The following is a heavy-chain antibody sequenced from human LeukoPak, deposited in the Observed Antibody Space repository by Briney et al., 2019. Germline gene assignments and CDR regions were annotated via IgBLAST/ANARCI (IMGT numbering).Heavy chain of an antibody. CDR1: GASVSSSSSF. D-gene: IGHD3-16*01. V-gene: IGHV4-39*01. J-gene: IGHJ4*02. CDR3: ARHGLYQDYGY. Sequence: SETLSLTCTVSGASVSSSSSFWAWIRQPPGKGLEWIGNVYYSGSTHYNPSLKSRVTISSDMSKNQFSLRLTSVTAADTAIYYCARHGLYQDYGYWGQGILVTVSS. CDR2: VYYSGST.